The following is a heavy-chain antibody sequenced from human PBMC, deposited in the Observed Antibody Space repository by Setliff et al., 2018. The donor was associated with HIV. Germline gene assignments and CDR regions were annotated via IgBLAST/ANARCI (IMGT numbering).Heavy chain of an antibody. V-gene: IGHV4-39*01. D-gene: IGHD2-2*01. CDR2: IYYSGST. CDR1: GGTISSSSYY. Sequence: PETLSLTCTVSGGTISSSSYYWGWIRQPPGKVLEWIGSIYYSGSTYYNPSHKSRVTTFVDTSKNQFSLKLSSVTAADTAVYYCERQEGYCSSTSCYAGSFMGYYYMDVWGKGTTVTSP. J-gene: IGHJ6*03. CDR3: ERQEGYCSSTSCYAGSFMGYYYMDV.